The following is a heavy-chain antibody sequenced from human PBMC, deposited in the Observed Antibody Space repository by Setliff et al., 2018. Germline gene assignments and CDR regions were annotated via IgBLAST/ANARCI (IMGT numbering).Heavy chain of an antibody. D-gene: IGHD2-15*01. J-gene: IGHJ6*02. V-gene: IGHV3-48*03. CDR2: THTDGITI. Sequence: QTGGSLRLSCEASGFTFRTYEMIWVRQAPGKGLERVSKTHTDGITIYSDAVRGRFTISRDSAKNSLHLQMTSLSAEDTAVYYCARRLPYCGMDVWGQRTTVTVSS. CDR1: GFTFRTYE. CDR3: ARRLPYCGMDV.